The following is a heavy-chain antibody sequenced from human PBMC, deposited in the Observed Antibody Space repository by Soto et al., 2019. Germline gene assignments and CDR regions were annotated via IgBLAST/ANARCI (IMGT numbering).Heavy chain of an antibody. CDR2: IYYSGST. V-gene: IGHV4-30-4*01. D-gene: IGHD1-7*01. J-gene: IGHJ5*02. Sequence: QVQLQESGPGLVKPSQTLSLTCTVSGGSISSGDYYWSWIRQPPGQGLEWIGYIYYSGSTYYNPSFKSRVTISVDPSKNQFSLKLSSVTAADTAVYYCARRTTGRLYNWFDPWGQGTLVTVSS. CDR1: GGSISSGDYY. CDR3: ARRTTGRLYNWFDP.